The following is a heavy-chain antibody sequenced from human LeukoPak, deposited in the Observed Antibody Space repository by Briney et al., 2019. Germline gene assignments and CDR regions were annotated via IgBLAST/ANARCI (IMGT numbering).Heavy chain of an antibody. D-gene: IGHD5-18*01. CDR1: CSTFISYS. CDR3: ARGGLRSTAMAKRGPVGFDY. V-gene: IGHV1-69*13. Sequence: GASVQVFCKASCSTFISYSYNRGGHDPGQGVEGMGGIIPIFGTANYAQKFQGRVTITADESTSTAYMELSSLRSEDTAVYYCARGGLRSTAMAKRGPVGFDYWGQGTLVTVSS. CDR2: IIPIFGTA. J-gene: IGHJ4*02.